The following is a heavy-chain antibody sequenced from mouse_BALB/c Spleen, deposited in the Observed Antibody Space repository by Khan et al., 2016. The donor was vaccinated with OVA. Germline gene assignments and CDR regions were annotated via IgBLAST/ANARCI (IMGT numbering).Heavy chain of an antibody. CDR2: ISFGSATI. CDR3: ARSMITTWCVDV. CDR1: GFTFSSFG. Sequence: EVELVESGGGLVQPGGSRKLSCAASGFTFSSFGMHWVRQAPEQGLEWVAYISFGSATIYYAYTLKGRFTISRDNPKNILFLQMTSLRSEDTTIYCCARSMITTWCVDVWGAETTVTVSS. D-gene: IGHD2-4*01. J-gene: IGHJ1*01. V-gene: IGHV5-17*02.